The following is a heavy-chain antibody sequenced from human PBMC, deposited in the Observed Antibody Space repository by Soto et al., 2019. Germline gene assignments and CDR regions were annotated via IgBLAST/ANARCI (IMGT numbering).Heavy chain of an antibody. CDR2: ISGSGGST. J-gene: IGHJ4*02. V-gene: IGHV3-23*01. CDR3: ARRNLFYDSSGYDY. CDR1: GFTFSSYA. D-gene: IGHD3-22*01. Sequence: GGSLRLSCAASGFTFSSYAMSWVRQAPGKGLEWVSAISGSGGSTYYADSVKGRFTISRDNSKNTLYLQMNSLRAEDTAVYYCARRNLFYDSSGYDYWGQGTLVTVSS.